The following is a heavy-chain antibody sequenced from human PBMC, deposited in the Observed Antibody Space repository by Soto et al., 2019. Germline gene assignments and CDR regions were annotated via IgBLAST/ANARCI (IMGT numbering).Heavy chain of an antibody. CDR1: GYTFANYG. CDR2: ISAYNGDT. V-gene: IGHV1-18*01. J-gene: IGHJ4*02. CDR3: ARVMDQQVTRPDFED. Sequence: QVQLVQSGAEVKKPGASVKVSCKASGYTFANYGVSWVRQAPGQGLEWMGWISAYNGDTNYAQKLQGRDTMTTDAATRTAYKELRSLRSDDTAVYYCARVMDQQVTRPDFEDWGQGTLVTVSS. D-gene: IGHD2-21*02.